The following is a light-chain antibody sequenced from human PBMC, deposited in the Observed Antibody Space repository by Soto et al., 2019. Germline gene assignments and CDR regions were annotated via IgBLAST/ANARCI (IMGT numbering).Light chain of an antibody. J-gene: IGKJ5*01. CDR2: AAS. CDR3: QNSYSIPIT. Sequence: DIQMTQFPSSLSASEGDRVTITCRASQSISTYLNWYQQKPGKAPKLLIYAASSLQSEVPSRFSGSGSGTDFTLTISSLRPEDFATYHCQNSYSIPITFGQGTRLEIK. V-gene: IGKV1-39*01. CDR1: QSISTY.